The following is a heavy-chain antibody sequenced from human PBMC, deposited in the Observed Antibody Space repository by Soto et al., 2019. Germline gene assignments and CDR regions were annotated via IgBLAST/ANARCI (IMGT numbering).Heavy chain of an antibody. Sequence: QVQLVQSGAEVKKPGASVKVSCKASGYTFTSYDINWVRQATGQGLEWMGWMNPNRGNTGYAQKFQGRVTMTRNTSISTAYMELSSLRSEDTAVYYCARAPMVRGVIAYNWFDPWGQGTLVTVSS. CDR1: GYTFTSYD. CDR3: ARAPMVRGVIAYNWFDP. V-gene: IGHV1-8*01. CDR2: MNPNRGNT. D-gene: IGHD3-10*01. J-gene: IGHJ5*02.